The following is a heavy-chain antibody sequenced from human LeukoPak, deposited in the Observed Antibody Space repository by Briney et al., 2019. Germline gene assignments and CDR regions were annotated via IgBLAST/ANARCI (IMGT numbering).Heavy chain of an antibody. J-gene: IGHJ6*02. Sequence: PGGSLRLSCAASGFTFSSYSMNWVRQAPGKGLEWVSYISSSSSTIYYADSVKGRFTISRDNAKNSLYLQMNSLRDEDTAVYYCARVQGRTELNYYGMDVWGQGTTVTVSS. V-gene: IGHV3-48*02. CDR2: ISSSSSTI. CDR1: GFTFSSYS. D-gene: IGHD1-14*01. CDR3: ARVQGRTELNYYGMDV.